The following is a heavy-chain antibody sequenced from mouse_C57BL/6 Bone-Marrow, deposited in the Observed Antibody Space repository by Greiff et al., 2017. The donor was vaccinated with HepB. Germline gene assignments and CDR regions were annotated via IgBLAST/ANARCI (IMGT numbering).Heavy chain of an antibody. CDR3: TTGWLDAY. CDR1: GFNIKDDY. Sequence: EVQLQQSGAELVRPGASVKLSCTASGFNIKDDYMHWVKQRPEQGLEWIGWIEPENGDTEYASKFQGKATITADTSSNTAYLQLSSLTSEDTAVYYCTTGWLDAYWGQGTLVTVSA. CDR2: IEPENGDT. D-gene: IGHD2-3*01. J-gene: IGHJ3*01. V-gene: IGHV14-4*01.